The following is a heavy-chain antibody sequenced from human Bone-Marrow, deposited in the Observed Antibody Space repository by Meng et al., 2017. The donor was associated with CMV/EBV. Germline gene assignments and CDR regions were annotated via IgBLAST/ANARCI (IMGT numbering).Heavy chain of an antibody. Sequence: YTVTSYGISWMRQAPGQGLEWMGWISAYNGNTNYAQKLQGRVTMTTDTSTSTAYMELRSLRSDDTAVYYCARDAGFIAVAGDDYFDYWGQGTLVTVSS. CDR3: ARDAGFIAVAGDDYFDY. J-gene: IGHJ4*02. V-gene: IGHV1-18*01. CDR1: YTVTSYG. CDR2: ISAYNGNT. D-gene: IGHD6-19*01.